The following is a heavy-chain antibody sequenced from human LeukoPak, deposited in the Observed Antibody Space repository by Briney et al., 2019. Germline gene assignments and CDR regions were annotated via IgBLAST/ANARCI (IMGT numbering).Heavy chain of an antibody. Sequence: SGGSLRLSCAASGFTFSSYGMHWVRQAPGKGLEWVAVIWYDGSNKYYADSVKGRFTISRDNSKNTLYLQMSSLRAEDTAVYYCAKSNSALTPVGATYFDYWGQGTLVTVSS. J-gene: IGHJ4*02. V-gene: IGHV3-33*06. CDR2: IWYDGSNK. D-gene: IGHD1-26*01. CDR3: AKSNSALTPVGATYFDY. CDR1: GFTFSSYG.